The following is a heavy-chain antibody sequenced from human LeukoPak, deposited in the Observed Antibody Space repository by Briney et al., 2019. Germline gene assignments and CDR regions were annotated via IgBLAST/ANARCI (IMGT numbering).Heavy chain of an antibody. V-gene: IGHV4-30-4*01. CDR2: IYYSGST. J-gene: IGHJ4*02. CDR1: VGSLRSGDYY. Sequence: SETLSLTCTVSVGSLRSGDYYWSWIRQPPGKGLEWVGYIYYSGSTYYNPSLKSRVTISVDTSKNQFSLKLSSVTAADTAVYYCARAGWFGELEPSSYFDYWGQGTLVTVSS. D-gene: IGHD3-10*01. CDR3: ARAGWFGELEPSSYFDY.